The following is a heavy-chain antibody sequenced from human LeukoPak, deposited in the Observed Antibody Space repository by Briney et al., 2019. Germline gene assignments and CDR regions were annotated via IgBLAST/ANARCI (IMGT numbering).Heavy chain of an antibody. CDR3: AKGGLRVTDY. J-gene: IGHJ4*02. V-gene: IGHV3-74*03. Sequence: PGVSLRLSCAASVYIYRNYWMHWVRQAPGKGLGWVSRVNNDGSSTTYADSVRGRFTISRDNAKNTLYLQMNSLRAEDKAVYYCAKGGLRVTDYWGQGTLVTVSS. CDR2: VNNDGSST. D-gene: IGHD5/OR15-5a*01. CDR1: VYIYRNYW.